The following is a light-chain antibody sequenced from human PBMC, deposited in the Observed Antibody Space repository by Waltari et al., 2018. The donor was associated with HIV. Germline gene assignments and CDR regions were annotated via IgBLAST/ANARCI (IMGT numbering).Light chain of an antibody. J-gene: IGLJ3*02. CDR1: SGSVSTNYY. Sequence: QTVVTQEPSFSVSPGGTVTFTCGLLSGSVSTNYYPRWSPHTPGQAPTPLIDDANTRPSGVPDRFSGSIPGNKAALTITGAQAYDESDYYWVLYMSSSSGVFGGGTKLTVL. CDR2: DAN. V-gene: IGLV8-61*01. CDR3: VLYMSSSSGV.